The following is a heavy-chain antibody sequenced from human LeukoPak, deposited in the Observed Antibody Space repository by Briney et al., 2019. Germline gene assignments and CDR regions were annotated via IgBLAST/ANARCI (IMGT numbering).Heavy chain of an antibody. CDR3: ARPFLEYYYDSSGYYGGDY. CDR1: GGSVSSGSYY. CDR2: IYYSGST. Sequence: PSETLSLTCTVSGGSVSSGSYYWSWIRQPPGKGLEWIGYIYYSGSTTYNPSLKSRVTISVDTSKNQFSLKLSSVTAADTAVYYCARPFLEYYYDSSGYYGGDYWGQGTLVTVSS. J-gene: IGHJ4*02. V-gene: IGHV4-61*01. D-gene: IGHD3-22*01.